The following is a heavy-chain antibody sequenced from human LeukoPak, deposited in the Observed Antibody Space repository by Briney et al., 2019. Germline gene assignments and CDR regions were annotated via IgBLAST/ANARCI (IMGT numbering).Heavy chain of an antibody. Sequence: AGGSLRLSCAASGFTFSSYAMHWVRQAPGKGLEWVAVISYDGSNKYYADSVKGRFTISRDNSKNTLYLQMNSLRAEDTAVYYCARDTRWLQLRFECVYWGQGTLVTVSS. D-gene: IGHD5-24*01. V-gene: IGHV3-30*04. CDR3: ARDTRWLQLRFECVY. CDR1: GFTFSSYA. J-gene: IGHJ4*02. CDR2: ISYDGSNK.